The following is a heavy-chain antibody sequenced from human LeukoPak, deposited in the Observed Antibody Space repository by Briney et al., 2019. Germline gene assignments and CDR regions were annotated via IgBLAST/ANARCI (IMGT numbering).Heavy chain of an antibody. CDR3: ARGPPSSS. CDR1: GFVISNNY. J-gene: IGHJ4*02. CDR2: IYSGDNT. V-gene: IGHV3-53*01. Sequence: PGGSLRLSCAASGFVISNNYMSWVRQAPGKGLEWVSVIYSGDNTYYADSVKGRFTISRDNSKNTLSLQMNSLRAEDTAVYYCARGPPSSSWGQGTLVTVSS. D-gene: IGHD6-6*01.